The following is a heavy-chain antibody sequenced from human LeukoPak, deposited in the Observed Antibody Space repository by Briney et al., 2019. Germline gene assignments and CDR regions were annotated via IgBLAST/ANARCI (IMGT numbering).Heavy chain of an antibody. J-gene: IGHJ5*02. CDR1: GYTFTGYY. Sequence: GASVKVSCTASGYTFTGYYMHWVRQAPGQGLEWMGWINPNSGGTNYAQKFQGRVTMTRDTSISTAYMELSRLRSDDTAVYYCARGARARAAFGESNWFDPWGQGTLVTVSS. CDR3: ARGARARAAFGESNWFDP. CDR2: INPNSGGT. D-gene: IGHD3-10*01. V-gene: IGHV1-2*02.